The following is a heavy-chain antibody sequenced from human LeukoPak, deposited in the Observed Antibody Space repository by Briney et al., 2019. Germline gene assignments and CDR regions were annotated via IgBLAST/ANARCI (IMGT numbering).Heavy chain of an antibody. CDR1: GGTFSSYA. CDR3: ASFLVTAAGNWFDP. CDR2: IIPIFGTA. J-gene: IGHJ5*02. V-gene: IGHV1-69*05. D-gene: IGHD6-13*01. Sequence: GASVKVSCKASGGTFSSYAISWVRQAPGQGLEWMGGIIPIFGTANYAQKFQGRVTITTDESTSTAYMELSSLRSEDTAVYYCASFLVTAAGNWFDPWGQGTLVTVSP.